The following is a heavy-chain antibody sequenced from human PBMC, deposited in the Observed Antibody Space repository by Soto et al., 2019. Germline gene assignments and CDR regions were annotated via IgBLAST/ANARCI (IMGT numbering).Heavy chain of an antibody. D-gene: IGHD4-17*01. Sequence: SVKVSCKASGGTFSSYTISWVRQAPGQGLEWMGRIIPILGIANYAQKFQGRVTITADKSTSTAYMELSSLRSEDTAVYYCARGPLSYGDYYYHYYMDVRGKGTTVTVSS. J-gene: IGHJ6*03. CDR1: GGTFSSYT. V-gene: IGHV1-69*02. CDR3: ARGPLSYGDYYYHYYMDV. CDR2: IIPILGIA.